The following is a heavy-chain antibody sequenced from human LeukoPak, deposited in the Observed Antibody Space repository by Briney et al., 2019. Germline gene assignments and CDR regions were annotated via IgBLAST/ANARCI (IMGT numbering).Heavy chain of an antibody. CDR3: ARDSTYYYASGSSGPHYFDS. J-gene: IGHJ4*02. CDR1: GFTFSNYA. Sequence: GGSLRLSCAASGFTFSNYAMHWVRQAPGKGLEWVAVISNVETNTYYADSVKGRFTISRDNSKNTLYLQLNSLRAEDTSVYYSARDSTYYYASGSSGPHYFDSWGQGTLVTVSS. D-gene: IGHD3-10*01. CDR2: ISNVETNT. V-gene: IGHV3-30*01.